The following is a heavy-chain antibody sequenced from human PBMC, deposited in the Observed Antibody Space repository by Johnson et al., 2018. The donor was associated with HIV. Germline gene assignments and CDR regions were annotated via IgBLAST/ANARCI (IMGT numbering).Heavy chain of an antibody. CDR2: IWNDGSNK. CDR1: GFTFSSYA. Sequence: VQLVESGGGVVQPGRSLRLSCAASGFTFSSYAIHWVRQAPGKGLEWVALIWNDGSNKYFADSVKGRFTISRDNSKNTLYLQMNSLSAEDTAVYYCARDRAIGGWSIDIWGKGTMVTVSS. V-gene: IGHV3-33*01. D-gene: IGHD2-15*01. CDR3: ARDRAIGGWSIDI. J-gene: IGHJ3*02.